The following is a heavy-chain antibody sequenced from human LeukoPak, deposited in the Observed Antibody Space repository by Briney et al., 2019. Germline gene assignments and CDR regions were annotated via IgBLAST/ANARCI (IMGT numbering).Heavy chain of an antibody. V-gene: IGHV3-48*03. J-gene: IGHJ6*01. D-gene: IGHD5-24*01. CDR3: VRWYYNYGMDV. CDR2: IGSGGSPI. CDR1: GFTFKTYE. Sequence: GGSLRLSCAASGFTFKTYEMNWVRQAPGKGLEWVSYIGSGGSPIYYADSVRGRFTISRDDAKSSLYLQMKSLRAEDTAIYYCVRWYYNYGMDVWGQGTTVTVSS.